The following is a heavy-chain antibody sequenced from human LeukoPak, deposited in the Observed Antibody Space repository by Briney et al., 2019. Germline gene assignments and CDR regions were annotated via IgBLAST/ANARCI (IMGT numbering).Heavy chain of an antibody. CDR2: IDHSGTA. CDR1: GYSITSGYY. J-gene: IGHJ1*01. D-gene: IGHD3-22*01. V-gene: IGHV4-38-2*02. Sequence: SETLSLTCAVAGYSITSGYYWGWIRQPPGKGLEWIGSIDHSGTASYNPSLKSRVTISVDTSKNQFSLELSSVTAADTAVYYCARDPSYYDSSGYRTEYFPHWRQGTLVTVSS. CDR3: ARDPSYYDSSGYRTEYFPH.